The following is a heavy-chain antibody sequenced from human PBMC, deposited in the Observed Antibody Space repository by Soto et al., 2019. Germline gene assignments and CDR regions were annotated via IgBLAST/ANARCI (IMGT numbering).Heavy chain of an antibody. D-gene: IGHD3-9*01. CDR3: ARDRDDYDILTGYYY. CDR2: IYYSGST. Sequence: PSETLSLTCTVSGGSISSGGYYWSWIRQHPGKGLEWIGYIYYSGSTYYNPSLKSRVTISVDTSKNQFSLKLSSVTAADTAVYYCARDRDDYDILTGYYYWGQGTLVTVS. V-gene: IGHV4-31*03. CDR1: GGSISSGGYY. J-gene: IGHJ4*02.